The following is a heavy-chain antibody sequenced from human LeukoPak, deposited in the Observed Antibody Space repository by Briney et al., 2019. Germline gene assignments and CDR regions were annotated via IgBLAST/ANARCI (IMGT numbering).Heavy chain of an antibody. V-gene: IGHV4-38-2*01. CDR3: ARVVSGYDFWSGYQGSYFDY. J-gene: IGHJ4*02. D-gene: IGHD3-3*01. CDR1: AYSISSTYY. CDR2: IYHSGST. Sequence: PSETLSLTCAVSAYSISSTYYWGWIRQPPGKGLEWIGSIYHSGSTYYNPSLKSRVTISVDTSKNQFSLKLSSVTAADAAVYYCARVVSGYDFWSGYQGSYFDYWGQGTLVTVSS.